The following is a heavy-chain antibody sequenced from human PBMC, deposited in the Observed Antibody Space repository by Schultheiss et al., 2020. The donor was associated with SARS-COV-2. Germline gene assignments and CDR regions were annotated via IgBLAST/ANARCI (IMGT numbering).Heavy chain of an antibody. CDR2: IIPIFGTA. CDR3: ARDRGTGTTLYFVVNWFDP. J-gene: IGHJ5*02. V-gene: IGHV1-69*13. Sequence: SVKVSCKASGGTFSSYAISWVRQAPGQGLEWMGGIIPIFGTANYAQKFQGRVTITADESTSTAYMELSSLRSDDTAVYYCARDRGTGTTLYFVVNWFDPWGQGTLVTVSS. CDR1: GGTFSSYA. D-gene: IGHD1-7*01.